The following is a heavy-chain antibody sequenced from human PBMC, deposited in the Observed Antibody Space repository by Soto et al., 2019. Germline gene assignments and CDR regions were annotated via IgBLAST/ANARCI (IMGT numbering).Heavy chain of an antibody. CDR2: ISSSSSYI. Sequence: GGSLRLSCAASGFTFSSYSMNWVRQAPGKGLEWVSSISSSSSYIYYADSVKGRFTISRDNAKNSLYLQMNSLRAEDTAVYYCARALDNYLPGGFDYWGQGTLVTVSS. CDR3: ARALDNYLPGGFDY. V-gene: IGHV3-21*01. CDR1: GFTFSSYS. D-gene: IGHD4-4*01. J-gene: IGHJ4*02.